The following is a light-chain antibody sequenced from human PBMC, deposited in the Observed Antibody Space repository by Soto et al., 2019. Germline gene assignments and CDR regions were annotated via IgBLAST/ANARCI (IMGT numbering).Light chain of an antibody. CDR2: GAS. CDR1: QSVSSSY. CDR3: QQYGSSPLLT. Sequence: EIVLTQSPGTLSLSPGERATLSCRASQSVSSSYLAWYQQKPCQAPRLLIYGASSRATGIPDRFSGSGSGTDFPLTISRLEPEDFAVYYCQQYGSSPLLTFGGGTKVEIK. J-gene: IGKJ4*01. V-gene: IGKV3-20*01.